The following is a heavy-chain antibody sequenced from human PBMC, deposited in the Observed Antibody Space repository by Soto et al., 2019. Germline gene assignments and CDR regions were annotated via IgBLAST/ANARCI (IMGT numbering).Heavy chain of an antibody. CDR2: ISGSGGST. Sequence: GGSLRLSCAASGFTFSSYAMSWVRQAPGKGLEWVSAISGSGGSTYYADSVKGRFTISRDNSKNTLYLQMNSLRAEDTAVYYCAKGLRFLEWLSSFISMDVWGQGTTVTVSS. CDR1: GFTFSSYA. D-gene: IGHD3-3*01. J-gene: IGHJ6*02. CDR3: AKGLRFLEWLSSFISMDV. V-gene: IGHV3-23*01.